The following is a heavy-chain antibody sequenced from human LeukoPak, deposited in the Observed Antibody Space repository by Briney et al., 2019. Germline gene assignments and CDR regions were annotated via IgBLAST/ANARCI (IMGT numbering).Heavy chain of an antibody. CDR1: VGSISSSSYY. CDR3: ARAGYEYSSSLCYYYYMDV. J-gene: IGHJ6*03. V-gene: IGHV4-39*07. Sequence: PSETLSLTCTLSVGSISSSSYYCGWIRQPPGNGLEWIGSICYSVTTYYNPSLKSRATISAATAKNQFSLKLSSVTAADPAVYYCARAGYEYSSSLCYYYYMDVWGKGTTVTVSS. CDR2: ICYSVTT. D-gene: IGHD6-6*01.